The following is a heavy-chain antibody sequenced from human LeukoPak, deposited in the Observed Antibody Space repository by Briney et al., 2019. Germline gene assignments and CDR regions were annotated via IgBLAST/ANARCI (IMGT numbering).Heavy chain of an antibody. V-gene: IGHV4-38-2*02. J-gene: IGHJ4*02. CDR3: ARGRSRAGRYSYGPAYYFDY. D-gene: IGHD5-18*01. CDR2: IYHSGST. Sequence: SETLSLTCTVSGYSISSGYYWGWIRQPPGKGLEWIGSIYHSGSTYYNPSLKSRVTISVDTSKNQFSLKLSSVTAADTAVYYCARGRSRAGRYSYGPAYYFDYWGQGTLVTVSS. CDR1: GYSISSGYY.